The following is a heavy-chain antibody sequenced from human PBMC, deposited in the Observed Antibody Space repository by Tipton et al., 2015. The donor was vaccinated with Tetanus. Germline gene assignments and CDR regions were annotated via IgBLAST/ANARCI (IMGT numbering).Heavy chain of an antibody. CDR1: GGSISSYY. J-gene: IGHJ1*01. D-gene: IGHD3-22*01. Sequence: TLSLTCTVSGGSISSYYWSWIRQPPGKGLEWIGYIYYSGSTNYYPSLKSRVTISVDTSKSHFSLKLSSAIAADTAGYYCSRVGGTDYDPPEYFQHWGQGTLVAVSS. CDR3: SRVGGTDYDPPEYFQH. CDR2: IYYSGST. V-gene: IGHV4-59*01.